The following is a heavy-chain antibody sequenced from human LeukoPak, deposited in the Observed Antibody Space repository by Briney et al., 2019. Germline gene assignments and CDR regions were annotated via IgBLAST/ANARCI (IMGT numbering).Heavy chain of an antibody. J-gene: IGHJ4*02. CDR1: SRSFSGYQ. CDR2: INHSGDT. D-gene: IGHD3-10*01. Sequence: PSETLSLTCAVYSRSFSGYQWSWIRQPPGRGLEWIGDINHSGDTNYSPSLRSRVTISVDTSKNQFSLKLNSVTAADTAVYYCARGRVPGSGSYYWGQGSLVTVSS. CDR3: ARGRVPGSGSYY. V-gene: IGHV4-34*01.